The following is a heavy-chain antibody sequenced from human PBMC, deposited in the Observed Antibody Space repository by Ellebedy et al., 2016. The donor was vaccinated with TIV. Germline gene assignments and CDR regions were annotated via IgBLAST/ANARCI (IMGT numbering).Heavy chain of an antibody. CDR1: GGTFSIYA. Sequence: AASVKVSCKASGGTFSIYAISWVRQAPGQGLEWMGGIISIFGSANYAQKFQGRVTITADESTSTAYMALSSLRSDDTAVYYCAKIADTVTDFDYWGKGTLVIVSS. V-gene: IGHV1-69*13. J-gene: IGHJ4*02. CDR3: AKIADTVTDFDY. D-gene: IGHD4-17*01. CDR2: IISIFGSA.